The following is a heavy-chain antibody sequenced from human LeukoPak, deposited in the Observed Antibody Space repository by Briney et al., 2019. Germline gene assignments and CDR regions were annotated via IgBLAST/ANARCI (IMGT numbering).Heavy chain of an antibody. CDR1: TDSISSGNYY. CDR2: IVSGGST. CDR3: ARAPWDSYYNSYFDY. D-gene: IGHD3-10*01. J-gene: IGHJ4*02. Sequence: PSETLSLTCTVSTDSISSGNYYWGWVRQSPGQGLEWIGSIVSGGSTYHNPSLKSRVTISIDKSKNQFSLKLSSVTAADTALYFCARAPWDSYYNSYFDYWGQGTLVTVSS. V-gene: IGHV4-39*07.